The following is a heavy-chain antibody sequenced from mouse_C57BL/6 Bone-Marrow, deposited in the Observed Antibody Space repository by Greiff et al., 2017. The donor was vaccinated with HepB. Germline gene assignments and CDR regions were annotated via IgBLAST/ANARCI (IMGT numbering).Heavy chain of an antibody. V-gene: IGHV5-4*01. D-gene: IGHD1-1*01. CDR1: GFTFSSYA. J-gene: IGHJ2*01. Sequence: EVHLVESGGGLVKPGGSLKLSCAASGFTFSSYAMSWVRQTPEKRLEWVATISDGGSYTYYPDNVKGRFTISRDNAKNNLYLQMSHLKSEDTAMYYCARVLFITTVVADYWGQGTTLTVSS. CDR2: ISDGGSYT. CDR3: ARVLFITTVVADY.